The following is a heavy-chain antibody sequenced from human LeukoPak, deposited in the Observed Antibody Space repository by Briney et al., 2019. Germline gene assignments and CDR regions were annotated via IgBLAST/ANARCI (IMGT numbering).Heavy chain of an antibody. CDR3: AFYYYGTRRFDP. CDR1: GFTFSNAW. J-gene: IGHJ5*02. D-gene: IGHD3-10*01. CDR2: IKSKTDGGTT. Sequence: PGGSLRLSCAASGFTFSNAWVTWVRQAPGKGLEWVGRIKSKTDGGTTDYAAPVKGRFTISRDDSKNTLYLQMNSLKTEDTAVYYCAFYYYGTRRFDPWGQGTLVTVSS. V-gene: IGHV3-15*01.